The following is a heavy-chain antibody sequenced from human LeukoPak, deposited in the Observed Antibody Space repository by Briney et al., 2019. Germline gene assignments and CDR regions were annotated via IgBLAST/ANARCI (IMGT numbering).Heavy chain of an antibody. J-gene: IGHJ4*02. Sequence: PGGSLRLSCAASGFTFSSYEMNWVRQAPGKGLEWVSYISSSGSTIYYADSVKGRFTIPRDNSKNTLYLQMNSLRAEDTAVYYCAKGQFDHFGDTIHFDFWGQGTLVTVSS. D-gene: IGHD4-17*01. CDR1: GFTFSSYE. CDR3: AKGQFDHFGDTIHFDF. CDR2: ISSSGSTI. V-gene: IGHV3-48*03.